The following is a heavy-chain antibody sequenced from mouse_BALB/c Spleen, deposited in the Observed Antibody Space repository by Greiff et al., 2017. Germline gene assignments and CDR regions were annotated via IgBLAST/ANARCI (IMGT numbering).Heavy chain of an antibody. J-gene: IGHJ4*01. CDR1: GYTFTNYW. Sequence: QVQLKQSGAELVRPGTSVKISCKASGYTFTNYWLGWVKQRPGHGLEWIGDIYPGGGYTNYNEKFKGKATLTADTSSSTAYMQLSSLTSEDSAVYFCARRILYRYDGGDYWGQGTSVTVSS. CDR3: ARRILYRYDGGDY. CDR2: IYPGGGYT. D-gene: IGHD2-14*01. V-gene: IGHV1-63*02.